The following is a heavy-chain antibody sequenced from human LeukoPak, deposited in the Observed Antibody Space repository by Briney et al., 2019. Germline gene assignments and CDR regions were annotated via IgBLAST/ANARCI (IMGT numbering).Heavy chain of an antibody. CDR3: ATASPVGYYPPEAFDI. CDR1: GDSISQSNYY. CDR2: IYSSGST. J-gene: IGHJ3*02. D-gene: IGHD3-3*01. Sequence: SSETLSLTCTVSGDSISQSNYYWGWLRQPPGKALEWLGSIYSSGSTYYDPPLKSRITVSADMSKNQFSLKLSSVTAADTAVYYCATASPVGYYPPEAFDIWGQGTMVTVSS. V-gene: IGHV4-39*01.